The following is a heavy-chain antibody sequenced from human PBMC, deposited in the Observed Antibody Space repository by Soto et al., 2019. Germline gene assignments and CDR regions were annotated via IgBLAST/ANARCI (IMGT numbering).Heavy chain of an antibody. CDR3: ARHGYCSGGSCSRRYFQH. D-gene: IGHD2-15*01. V-gene: IGHV4-39*01. CDR1: CGSISSSSYY. CDR2: IYYSGST. Sequence: SETLSLTCTVSCGSISSSSYYWGWIRQPPGKGLEWIGSIYYSGSTYYNLSLKSRVTISVDTSKNQFSLKLSSVTAADTAVYYCARHGYCSGGSCSRRYFQHWGQGTLVTVSS. J-gene: IGHJ1*01.